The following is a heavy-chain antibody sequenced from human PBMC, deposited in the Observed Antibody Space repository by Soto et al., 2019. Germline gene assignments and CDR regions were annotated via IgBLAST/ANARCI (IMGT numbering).Heavy chain of an antibody. V-gene: IGHV1-2*02. Sequence: ASVKVSCKSSGFTFSGFYLHWVRQAPGQGLEWMGWIKPNTDDTGYAQKFQGRVTLSWDTSSSAGYMDLSSLRSDDTAVYYCARSPYSLEGDGQHYYYGMDLWGLGTTVTVSS. D-gene: IGHD2-15*01. CDR2: IKPNTDDT. J-gene: IGHJ6*02. CDR1: GFTFSGFY. CDR3: ARSPYSLEGDGQHYYYGMDL.